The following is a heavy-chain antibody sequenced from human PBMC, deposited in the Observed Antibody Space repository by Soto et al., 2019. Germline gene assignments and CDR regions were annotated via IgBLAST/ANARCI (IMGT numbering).Heavy chain of an antibody. CDR1: GDC. CDR3: ASLSYYYDSSGHSRSFDS. D-gene: IGHD3-22*01. V-gene: IGHV4-61*08. J-gene: IGHJ4*02. Sequence: GDCWIRIQQPPGKGLEWIGYIYYSGSTNYNPSLKSRVTISVDTSKNQFSLKLSSVTAADTAVYYCASLSYYYDSSGHSRSFDSWGQRTLVTVS. CDR2: IYYSGST.